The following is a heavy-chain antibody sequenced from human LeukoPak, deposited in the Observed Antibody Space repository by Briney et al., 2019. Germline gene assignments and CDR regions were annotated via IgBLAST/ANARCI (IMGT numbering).Heavy chain of an antibody. CDR2: MSGVGGTT. J-gene: IGHJ4*02. V-gene: IGHV3-23*01. CDR1: GFTFNNYA. CDR3: AKGSQWLLRGGAYFDS. D-gene: IGHD6-19*01. Sequence: GGSLRLSCEASGFTFNNYAMSWVRQAPGKGLEWVSAMSGVGGTTYYAASVRGRFTISRDNSKNILSLQMNSLRVEGTAIYYCAKGSQWLLRGGAYFDSWGQGTPVSVSS.